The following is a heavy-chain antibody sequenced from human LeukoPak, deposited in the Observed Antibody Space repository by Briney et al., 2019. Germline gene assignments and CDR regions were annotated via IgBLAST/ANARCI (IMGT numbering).Heavy chain of an antibody. CDR2: IYSGGST. D-gene: IGHD3-9*01. V-gene: IGHV3-66*01. J-gene: IGHJ4*02. CDR1: GFTVSSNY. CDR3: ARVSVLRYFDWLFLFDY. Sequence: GGSLRLSCAASGFTVSSNYMGWVRRAPGKGLEWVSVIYSGGSTYYADSVKGRFTISRDNSKNTLYLQLNSLRAEDTAVYYCARVSVLRYFDWLFLFDYWGQGTLVTVST.